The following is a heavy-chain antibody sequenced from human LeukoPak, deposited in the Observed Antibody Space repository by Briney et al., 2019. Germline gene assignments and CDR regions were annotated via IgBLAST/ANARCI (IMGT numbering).Heavy chain of an antibody. D-gene: IGHD1-1*01. J-gene: IGHJ4*02. CDR1: GGSISSSSYY. Sequence: SETLSLTCTVSGGSISSSSYYWGWIRQPLGKGLEWIGSIYYSGSTYYNPSLKSRVTISVDTSKNQFSLKLSSVTAADTAAYYCAKTQLELSALDYWGQGTLVTVSS. CDR2: IYYSGST. CDR3: AKTQLELSALDY. V-gene: IGHV4-39*01.